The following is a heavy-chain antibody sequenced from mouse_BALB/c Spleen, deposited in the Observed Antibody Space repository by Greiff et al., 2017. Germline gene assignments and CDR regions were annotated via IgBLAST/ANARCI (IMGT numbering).Heavy chain of an antibody. D-gene: IGHD3-1*01. CDR1: GFNIKDTY. Sequence: EVQLQQSGAELVKPGASVKLSCTASGFNIKDTYMHWVKQRPEQGLEWIGRIDPANGNTKYDPKFQGKATITADTSSNTAYLQLSSLTSEDTAVYCCARGYRRGMDYWGQGTSVTVSS. CDR3: ARGYRRGMDY. J-gene: IGHJ4*01. V-gene: IGHV14-3*02. CDR2: IDPANGNT.